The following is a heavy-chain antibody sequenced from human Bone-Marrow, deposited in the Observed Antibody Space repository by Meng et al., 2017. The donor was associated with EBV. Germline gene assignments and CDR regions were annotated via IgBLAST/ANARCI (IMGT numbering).Heavy chain of an antibody. V-gene: IGHV1-3*01. J-gene: IGHJ4*02. CDR3: ARLDYIDY. CDR2: INPGNGNT. Sequence: VQLVQSGAEVKKAGASVKVSCNPSGYTFTSYAMHWVRQAHGQRLEWMGWINPGNGNTKYSQKFQGRVTITRDTSASTAYMELSSLRSEDTAVYYCARLDYIDYWGQGTLVTVSS. CDR1: GYTFTSYA.